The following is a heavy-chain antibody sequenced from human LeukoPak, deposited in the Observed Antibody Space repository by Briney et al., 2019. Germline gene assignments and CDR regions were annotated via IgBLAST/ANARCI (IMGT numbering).Heavy chain of an antibody. V-gene: IGHV3-7*03. Sequence: GGSLRLSCAASGFTFSSYWMSWVRQAPGKGLEWVANIKQDGSEKYYVDSVKGRFTISRDNSKNTLYLQMNSLRAEDTAVYYCAKDRIWSGYYSASTFDYWGQGTLVTVSS. CDR3: AKDRIWSGYYSASTFDY. CDR2: IKQDGSEK. CDR1: GFTFSSYW. D-gene: IGHD3-3*01. J-gene: IGHJ4*02.